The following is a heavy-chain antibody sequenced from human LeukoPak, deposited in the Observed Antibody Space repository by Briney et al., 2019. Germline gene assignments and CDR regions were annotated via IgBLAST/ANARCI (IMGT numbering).Heavy chain of an antibody. J-gene: IGHJ4*02. V-gene: IGHV4-59*12. CDR2: IYYSGST. Sequence: SETLSLTCTVSGGSISSYYWSWIRQPPGKGLEWIGYIYYSGSTYYNPSLKSRVTISVDTSKNQFSLKLSSVTAADTAVYYCARANSGSYYYFDYWGQGTLVTVSS. CDR3: ARANSGSYYYFDY. CDR1: GGSISSYY. D-gene: IGHD1-26*01.